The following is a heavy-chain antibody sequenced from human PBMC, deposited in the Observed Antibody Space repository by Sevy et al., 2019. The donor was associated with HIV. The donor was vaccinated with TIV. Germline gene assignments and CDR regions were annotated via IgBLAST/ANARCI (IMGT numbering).Heavy chain of an antibody. Sequence: GGSLRLSCAASGFTFSNYWMSWVRQAPGKGLEWVANIKQDGSEKYYVDSVKGRFTISRDNAKNSLYLQMNSLRAEETAVYYCARDSGGYCSSISCPFDYWGQGTLVTVSS. D-gene: IGHD2-2*01. CDR2: IKQDGSEK. V-gene: IGHV3-7*01. J-gene: IGHJ4*02. CDR1: GFTFSNYW. CDR3: ARDSGGYCSSISCPFDY.